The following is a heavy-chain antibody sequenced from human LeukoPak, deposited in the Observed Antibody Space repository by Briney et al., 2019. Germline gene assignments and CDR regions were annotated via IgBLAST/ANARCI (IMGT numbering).Heavy chain of an antibody. Sequence: PGGSLRLSCAASGFTFRNYAMSWVRQAPGKGLEWVSAIGGSGGSTYYVDSVKGRFTISRDNSKNTLCLQMNSLRAEDTAVYYCAKDPITMIRGVNNDIDYWGQGTLVTVSS. CDR3: AKDPITMIRGVNNDIDY. D-gene: IGHD3-10*01. CDR2: IGGSGGST. J-gene: IGHJ4*02. V-gene: IGHV3-23*01. CDR1: GFTFRNYA.